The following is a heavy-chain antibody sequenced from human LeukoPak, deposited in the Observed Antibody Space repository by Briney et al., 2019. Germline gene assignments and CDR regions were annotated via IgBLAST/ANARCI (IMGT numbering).Heavy chain of an antibody. CDR2: IYSGDTT. Sequence: GGSLRLSCAASGFTVSSNYMSWVRQAPGKGLEWVSLIYSGDTTYYADSVKGRFTISRDNSKNTLYLQMNSLRAEDTAVYYCARDLAAPYGNWFDLWGQGTLVTASS. CDR3: ARDLAAPYGNWFDL. V-gene: IGHV3-53*01. CDR1: GFTVSSNY. D-gene: IGHD6-6*01. J-gene: IGHJ5*02.